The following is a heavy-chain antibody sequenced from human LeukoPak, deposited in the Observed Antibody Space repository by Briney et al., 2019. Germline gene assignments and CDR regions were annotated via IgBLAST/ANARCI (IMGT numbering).Heavy chain of an antibody. CDR1: GYTFTGYY. CDR3: ARGHDSSGYTFDY. Sequence: ASVKVSCKASGYTFTGYYIHWVRQAPGQGLEWMGWINPNSGGTNYAQKFQGWVTMARDTSISTAYMELSRLRSDDTAVYYCARGHDSSGYTFDYWAREPWSPSPQ. D-gene: IGHD3-22*01. CDR2: INPNSGGT. J-gene: IGHJ4*02. V-gene: IGHV1-2*04.